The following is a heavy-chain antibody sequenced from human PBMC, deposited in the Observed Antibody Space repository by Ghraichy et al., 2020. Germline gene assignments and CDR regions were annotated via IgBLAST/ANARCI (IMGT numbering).Heavy chain of an antibody. CDR3: ARHRHGAIGYCSGGSCYSENWFDP. Sequence: SETLSLTCTVSGGSISSSSYYWGWIRQPPGKGLEWIGSIYYSGSTYYNPSLKSRVTISVDTSKNQFSLKLSSVTAADTAVYYCARHRHGAIGYCSGGSCYSENWFDPWGQGTLVTVSS. CDR2: IYYSGST. CDR1: GGSISSSSYY. J-gene: IGHJ5*02. D-gene: IGHD2-15*01. V-gene: IGHV4-39*01.